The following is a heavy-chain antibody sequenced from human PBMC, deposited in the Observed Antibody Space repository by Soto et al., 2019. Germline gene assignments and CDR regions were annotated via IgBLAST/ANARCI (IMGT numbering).Heavy chain of an antibody. CDR3: ARARRRDGYNLLDY. Sequence: GGSLRLSCAASGFTFSSYSMNWVRQAPGKGLEWVSSISSSSSYIYYADSVKGRFTISRDNAKNSLYLQMNSLRAEDTAVYYCARARRRDGYNLLDYWGQGTPVTVSS. CDR1: GFTFSSYS. CDR2: ISSSSSYI. D-gene: IGHD5-12*01. J-gene: IGHJ4*02. V-gene: IGHV3-21*01.